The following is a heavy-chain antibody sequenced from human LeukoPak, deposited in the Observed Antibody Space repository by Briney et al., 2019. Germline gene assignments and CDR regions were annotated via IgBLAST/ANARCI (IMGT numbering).Heavy chain of an antibody. CDR3: ASTEGRAYGDYVNPAFDI. CDR2: IYSGGST. D-gene: IGHD4-17*01. J-gene: IGHJ3*02. V-gene: IGHV3-66*01. CDR1: GFTVSSNY. Sequence: GGSLRLSCAASGFTVSSNYMSWVRQAPGKGLEWVSVIYSGGSTYYADSVKGRFTISRDNSKNTLYLQMNSLRAEDTAVYYCASTEGRAYGDYVNPAFDIWGQGTMVTVSS.